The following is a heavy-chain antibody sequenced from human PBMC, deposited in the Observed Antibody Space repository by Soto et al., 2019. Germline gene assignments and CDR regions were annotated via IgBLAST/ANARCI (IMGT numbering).Heavy chain of an antibody. CDR1: GFNFSYNA. Sequence: LRLSCVASGFNFSYNAMHWVRQAPGKGLEWLAIISYEGSNKYSADSVKGRFTISRDNSKNTLYLQMNSLRPEDTGVYYCAQDWPSLWAGGFLDSWHQGNPVTGSS. CDR2: ISYEGSNK. V-gene: IGHV3-30*18. J-gene: IGHJ4*02. CDR3: AQDWPSLWAGGFLDS. D-gene: IGHD3-3*01.